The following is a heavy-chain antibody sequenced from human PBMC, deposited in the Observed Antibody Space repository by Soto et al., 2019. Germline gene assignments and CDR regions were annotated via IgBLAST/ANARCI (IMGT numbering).Heavy chain of an antibody. J-gene: IGHJ4*02. Sequence: QVQLVQSGAEVKKPGASVRVSCKASGYTFTNYGFSWVRQAPGQGLEWMGWISSYNGNTNYAQNLRGRVTMATDTPANTPKMERRSLRSDDTAVYYCARAETGTPPFAYWGQGPLVTVSS. CDR3: ARAETGTPPFAY. CDR2: ISSYNGNT. D-gene: IGHD1-7*01. CDR1: GYTFTNYG. V-gene: IGHV1-18*01.